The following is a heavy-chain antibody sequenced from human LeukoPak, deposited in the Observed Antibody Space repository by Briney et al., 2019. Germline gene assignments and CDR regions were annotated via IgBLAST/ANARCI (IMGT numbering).Heavy chain of an antibody. D-gene: IGHD3-3*01. CDR2: IIPILGIA. V-gene: IGHV1-69*04. Sequence: SVKVSCKASGGTFSSYAISWVRQAPGQGLEWMGRIIPILGIANYAQKFQGRVTITADKSTSTAYTELSSLRSEDTAVYYCAREAYDFWSGYYTGGYWGQGTLVTVSS. CDR3: AREAYDFWSGYYTGGY. J-gene: IGHJ4*02. CDR1: GGTFSSYA.